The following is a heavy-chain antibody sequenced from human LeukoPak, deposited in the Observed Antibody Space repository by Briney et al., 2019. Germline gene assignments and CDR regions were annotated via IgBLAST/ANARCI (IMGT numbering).Heavy chain of an antibody. V-gene: IGHV4-59*01. CDR1: GVSISSYY. CDR3: ARVMRGYSYGDFDY. J-gene: IGHJ4*02. CDR2: IYYSGST. Sequence: SETLSLTCTVSGVSISSYYWSWIRQPPGKGLEWIGYIYYSGSTNYNPSLKSRVTISVDTSKNQFSLKLSSVTAADTAVYYCARVMRGYSYGDFDYWGQGTLVTVSS. D-gene: IGHD5-18*01.